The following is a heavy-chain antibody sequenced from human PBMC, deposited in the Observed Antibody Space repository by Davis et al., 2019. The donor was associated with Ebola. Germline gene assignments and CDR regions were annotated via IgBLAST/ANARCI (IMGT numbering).Heavy chain of an antibody. CDR3: ARTRGYSGYGLFDY. J-gene: IGHJ4*02. CDR1: GGSISSSY. V-gene: IGHV4-34*01. Sequence: SETLSLTCTVSGGSISSSYWSWICQPPGKGLEWIGEINHSGSTNYNPSLKSRVTISVDTSKNQFSLKLSSVTAADTAVYYCARTRGYSGYGLFDYWGQGTLVTVSS. CDR2: INHSGST. D-gene: IGHD5-12*01.